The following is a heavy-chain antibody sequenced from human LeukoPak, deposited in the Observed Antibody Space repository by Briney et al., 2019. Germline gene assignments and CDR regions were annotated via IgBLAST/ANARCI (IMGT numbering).Heavy chain of an antibody. CDR2: VYDGDTT. D-gene: IGHD2-21*02. CDR1: GFTVSNNY. CDR3: ARDRLLYLDY. J-gene: IGHJ4*02. V-gene: IGHV3-53*01. Sequence: PGGSLRLSSAASGFTVSNNYMSWVRQAPGKGLEWVSAVYDGDTTYYADSVKGRFTISRDNSKNTLYLQINSLRVEDTAVYFCARDRLLYLDYWGQGTPVTVSS.